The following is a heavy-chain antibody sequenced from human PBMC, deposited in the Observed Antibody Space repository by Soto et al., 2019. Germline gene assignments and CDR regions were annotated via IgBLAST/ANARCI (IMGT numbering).Heavy chain of an antibody. V-gene: IGHV3-23*01. J-gene: IGHJ4*02. CDR2: ISGSGGST. D-gene: IGHD1-26*01. CDR1: GFTFSSYA. Sequence: EVQLLESGGGLVQPVGSLRLSCAASGFTFSSYAMRWVRRAPVKGLEWVSAISGSGGSTYYADSVKGRFTISRDNSKNTLYLQMNSLRAEDTAVYYCARRGSGSYYDYWGQGTLVTVSS. CDR3: ARRGSGSYYDY.